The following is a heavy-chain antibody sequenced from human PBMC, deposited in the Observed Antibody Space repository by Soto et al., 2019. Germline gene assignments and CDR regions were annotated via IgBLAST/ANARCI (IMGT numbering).Heavy chain of an antibody. CDR1: GFTFSHYA. J-gene: IGHJ6*02. CDR2: ISYDGNNI. V-gene: IGHV3-30-3*01. Sequence: GESLKISCAASGFTFSHYAMHWVRQAPGKGLEWVAVISYDGNNIYYADSVRGRFTISRDNSRNTLYLQMNSLRAEDTAVYYCATASYSYYGMSVWGQGTTVTVSS. CDR3: ATASYSYYGMSV.